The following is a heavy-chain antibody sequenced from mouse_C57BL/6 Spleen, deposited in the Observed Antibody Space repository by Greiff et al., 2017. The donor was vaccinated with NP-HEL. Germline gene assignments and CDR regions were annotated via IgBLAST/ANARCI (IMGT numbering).Heavy chain of an antibody. CDR1: GYSITSGYD. V-gene: IGHV3-1*01. CDR2: ISYSGST. CDR3: ARASSAVVAHYYAMDY. D-gene: IGHD1-1*01. Sequence: EVQGVESGPGMVKPSQSLSLTCTVTGYSITSGYDWHWIRHFPGNKLEWMGYISYSGSTNYNPSLKSRISITHDTSKNHFFLKLNSVTTEDTATYYCARASSAVVAHYYAMDYWGQGTSVTVSS. J-gene: IGHJ4*01.